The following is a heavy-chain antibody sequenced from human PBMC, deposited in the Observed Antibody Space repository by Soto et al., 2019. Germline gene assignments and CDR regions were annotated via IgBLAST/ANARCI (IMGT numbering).Heavy chain of an antibody. CDR2: IKYSGTT. CDR1: GGNISNIRCR. D-gene: IGHD1-26*01. J-gene: IGHJ3*02. CDR3: ARHGITGSYYDAFNI. Sequence: WEIQPLTYTVSGGNISNIRCRWGWIRQPPGKGLEWIASIKYSGTTFYNPSLKSRVTLSVDTSKNQFALKLSSVTAAETAVYYCARHGITGSYYDAFNIWGQGTMVT. V-gene: IGHV4-39*01.